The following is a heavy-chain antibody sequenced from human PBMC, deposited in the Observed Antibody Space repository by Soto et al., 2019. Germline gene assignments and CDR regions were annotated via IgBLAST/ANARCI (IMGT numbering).Heavy chain of an antibody. CDR1: GYRFTSYW. CDR3: ARKDKSGYFNWFDR. CDR2: IFPSDSDT. J-gene: IGHJ5*02. Sequence: XDTLKVSWRTSGYRFTSYWIALVLQMPGKGLEWMGIIFPSDSDTRYSPSFQGQVTISADRSTSTVFLQWASLKASDTAVYFCARKDKSGYFNWFDRWGHGTLVTVSS. D-gene: IGHD3-22*01. V-gene: IGHV5-51*01.